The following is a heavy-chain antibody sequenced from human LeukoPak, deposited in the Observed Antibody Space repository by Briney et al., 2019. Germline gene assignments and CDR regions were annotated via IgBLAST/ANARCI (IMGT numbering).Heavy chain of an antibody. CDR2: IKQDGSEK. J-gene: IGHJ4*02. D-gene: IGHD3-10*01. CDR1: GFTFSNYW. Sequence: PGGSLRLSCAASGFTFSNYWMSWVRQAPGKGLEWVANIKQDGSEKYYVDSVKGRFTISRDNAKNSLYLQMNSLRAEDTAVYYCARDSYGSGSYSGLYWGQGTLVTVSS. V-gene: IGHV3-7*01. CDR3: ARDSYGSGSYSGLY.